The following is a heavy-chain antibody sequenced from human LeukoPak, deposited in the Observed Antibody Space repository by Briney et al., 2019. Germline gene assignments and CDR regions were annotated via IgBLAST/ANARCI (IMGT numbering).Heavy chain of an antibody. V-gene: IGHV4-59*11. CDR3: AREPGGARGYSYGYGYYYMDV. Sequence: SETLSLTCTVSGGSISRHYWSWIRQPPGKGLEWIGYVYYSGSTNYNPSLRSRVTISVDTSKNQFSLKLSSVTAADTAVYYCAREPGGARGYSYGYGYYYMDVWGKGTTVTVSS. CDR1: GGSISRHY. J-gene: IGHJ6*03. D-gene: IGHD5-18*01. CDR2: VYYSGST.